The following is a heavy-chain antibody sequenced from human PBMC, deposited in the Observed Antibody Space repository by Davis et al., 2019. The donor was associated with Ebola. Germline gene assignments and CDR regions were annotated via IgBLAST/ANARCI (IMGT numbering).Heavy chain of an antibody. CDR3: ARLRNYCSRTSCYPDYYYYGMDV. V-gene: IGHV3-7*03. CDR1: GFTFSSYW. J-gene: IGHJ6*02. CDR2: INQDGSEK. D-gene: IGHD2-2*01. Sequence: PGGSLRLSCAASGFTFSSYWMSWVRQAPGKGLEWVANINQDGSEKYYVDSVKGRFTISRDNAKNSLYLQMNSLRAEDTAVYYCARLRNYCSRTSCYPDYYYYGMDVWGQGTTVTVSS.